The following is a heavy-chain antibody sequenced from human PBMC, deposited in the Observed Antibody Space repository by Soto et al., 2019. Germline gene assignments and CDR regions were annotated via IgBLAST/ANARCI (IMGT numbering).Heavy chain of an antibody. V-gene: IGHV3-11*06. J-gene: IGHJ6*02. CDR2: ISSSLGHT. CDR1: GFDFSDFH. CDR3: VRERGLSSFYGMDV. D-gene: IGHD3-10*01. Sequence: GGSLRLSCVASGFDFSDFHISWVRQAPGKGLEWISYISSSLGHTDYAESVKGRFTISRDNAKSPVFLQMNSLRAEDTAVYYCVRERGLSSFYGMDVWGQGTTVTVSS.